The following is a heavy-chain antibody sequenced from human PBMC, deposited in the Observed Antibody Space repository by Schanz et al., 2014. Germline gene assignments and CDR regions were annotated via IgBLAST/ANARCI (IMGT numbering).Heavy chain of an antibody. Sequence: QVHLVESGGGVVQPGGSLRLSCAASGFTFDDYAMHWVRQAPGKGLEWIGYIYYSGSTYYNPSLKSRVTISVDTSTNQFSLKLTSVTAAAPAVYYCARDQGTGDLPILRPAYGMDVWGQGTTVTVS. V-gene: IGHV4-31*02. CDR3: ARDQGTGDLPILRPAYGMDV. J-gene: IGHJ6*02. CDR2: IYYSGST. CDR1: GFTFDDYA. D-gene: IGHD7-27*01.